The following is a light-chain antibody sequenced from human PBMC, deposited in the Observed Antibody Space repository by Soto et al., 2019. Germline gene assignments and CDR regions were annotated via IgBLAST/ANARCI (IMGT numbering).Light chain of an antibody. CDR2: EVS. J-gene: IGLJ1*01. V-gene: IGLV2-14*01. CDR3: SSYTSSSTLYF. CDR1: SSDVGGYNY. Sequence: QSALTQPASVSGSPGQSITISCTGTSSDVGGYNYVSWYQQHPRKAPKLMIYEVSTRPSGVSNRFSGSKSGNTASLTISGLQAEDEADYYCSSYTSSSTLYFFGTGTKLTVL.